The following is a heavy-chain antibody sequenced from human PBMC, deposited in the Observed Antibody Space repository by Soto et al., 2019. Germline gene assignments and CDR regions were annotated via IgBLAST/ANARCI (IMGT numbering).Heavy chain of an antibody. CDR2: IWYDGSNK. D-gene: IGHD2-2*01. CDR1: GFTFSSYG. Sequence: SLRLSCAASGFTFSSYGMHWVRQAPGKGLEWVAVIWYDGSNKYYADSVKGRFTISRDNSKNTLYLQMNSLRAEDTAVYYCAKDCYCSSTSCYLGYYYYYGMDVWGQGTTVTVSS. J-gene: IGHJ6*02. V-gene: IGHV3-33*06. CDR3: AKDCYCSSTSCYLGYYYYYGMDV.